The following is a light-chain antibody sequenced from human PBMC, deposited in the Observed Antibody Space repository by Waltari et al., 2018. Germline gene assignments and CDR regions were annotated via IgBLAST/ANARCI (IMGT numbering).Light chain of an antibody. CDR1: QSVFSSY. V-gene: IGKV3-20*01. Sequence: ILLTQFPGTLSLSPGETATFSCRASQSVFSSYIGWYQQKPGQAPGLLIYGASNRATDIPDRFSGSGSGTDFTLTISRLEPEDFAVYYCQVYGSSPLTFGGGTKVEI. CDR2: GAS. J-gene: IGKJ4*01. CDR3: QVYGSSPLT.